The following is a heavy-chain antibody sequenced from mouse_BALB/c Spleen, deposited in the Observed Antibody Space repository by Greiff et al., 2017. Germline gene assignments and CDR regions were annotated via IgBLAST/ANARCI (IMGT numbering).Heavy chain of an antibody. D-gene: IGHD2-1*01. V-gene: IGHV2-6-7*01. CDR3: ARDSGNYAYYYAMDY. Sequence: VQGVESGPGLVAPSQSLSITCTVSGFSLTGYGVNWVRQPPGKGLEWLGMIWGDGSTDYNSALKSRLSISKDNSKSQVFLKMNSLQTDDTARYYCARDSGNYAYYYAMDYWGQGTSVTVSS. J-gene: IGHJ4*01. CDR1: GFSLTGYG. CDR2: IWGDGST.